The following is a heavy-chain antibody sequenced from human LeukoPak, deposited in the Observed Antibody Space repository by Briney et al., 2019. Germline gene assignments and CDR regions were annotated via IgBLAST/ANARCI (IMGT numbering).Heavy chain of an antibody. CDR1: GFTFSSYA. D-gene: IGHD6-6*01. V-gene: IGHV3-30-3*01. CDR3: ARVLYSSSPYFDY. Sequence: GGSLRLSCAASGFTFSSYAMHWVRQAPGKGLEWVAVISYDGSNKHYADSVKGRFTISRDNSKNTLYLQMNSLRAEDTAVYYCARVLYSSSPYFDYWGQGTLVTVSS. J-gene: IGHJ4*02. CDR2: ISYDGSNK.